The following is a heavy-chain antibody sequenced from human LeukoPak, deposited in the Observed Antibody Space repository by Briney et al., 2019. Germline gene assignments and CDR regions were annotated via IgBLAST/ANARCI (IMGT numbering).Heavy chain of an antibody. CDR2: IIPIFGTA. CDR3: ARDRASWSYDSSGYDLYYFDY. V-gene: IGHV1-69*05. CDR1: GYTFTGYY. D-gene: IGHD3-22*01. J-gene: IGHJ4*02. Sequence: SVKVSCKASGYTFTGYYMHWVRQAPGQGLEWMGRIIPIFGTANYAQKFQGRVTITTDESTSTAYMELSSLRSEDTAVYYCARDRASWSYDSSGYDLYYFDYWGQGTLVTVSS.